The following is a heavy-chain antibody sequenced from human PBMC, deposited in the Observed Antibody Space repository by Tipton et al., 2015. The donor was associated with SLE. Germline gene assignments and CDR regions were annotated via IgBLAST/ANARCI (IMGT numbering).Heavy chain of an antibody. CDR1: GGSFSGYY. CDR3: ARHVYCSGGSCYSGDYFDY. Sequence: LRLSCAVYGGSFSGYYWSWIRQPPGKGLEWIGEINHSGSTNYNPSLKSRVTISVDTSKNQFSLKLSSVTAADTAVYYCARHVYCSGGSCYSGDYFDYWGQGTLVTVSS. D-gene: IGHD2-15*01. V-gene: IGHV4-34*01. CDR2: INHSGST. J-gene: IGHJ4*02.